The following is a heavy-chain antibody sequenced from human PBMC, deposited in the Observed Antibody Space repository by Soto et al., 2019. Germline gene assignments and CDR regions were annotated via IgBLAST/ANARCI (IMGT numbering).Heavy chain of an antibody. Sequence: QVQLVQSGAEVKKPGASVKVSCKASGYTFTNYGISWVRQAPGQGLEWMGWISAHNGNTNYAQKLQGRVTMTTDTSTSKAYMELRSPTTDDTAVYYCARDTRVVVPVAPSPRPGAYWGQGTLVTVSS. CDR1: GYTFTNYG. CDR3: ARDTRVVVPVAPSPRPGAY. D-gene: IGHD2-2*01. CDR2: ISAHNGNT. J-gene: IGHJ4*02. V-gene: IGHV1-18*01.